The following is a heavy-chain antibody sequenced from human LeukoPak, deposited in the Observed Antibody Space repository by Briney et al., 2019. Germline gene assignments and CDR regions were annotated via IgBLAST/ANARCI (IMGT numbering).Heavy chain of an antibody. CDR3: ARGVAGVYFYYYMDA. J-gene: IGHJ6*03. V-gene: IGHV1-2*02. Sequence: ASVKVSCKASGYTFTGYYMHWVRQAPGQGLEWMGWINPNSGGTNYAQKFQGRVTMTRDTSISTAYMELSRLRSDDTAVYYCARGVAGVYFYYYMDAWGQGTMVTVSS. CDR2: INPNSGGT. CDR1: GYTFTGYY. D-gene: IGHD1-14*01.